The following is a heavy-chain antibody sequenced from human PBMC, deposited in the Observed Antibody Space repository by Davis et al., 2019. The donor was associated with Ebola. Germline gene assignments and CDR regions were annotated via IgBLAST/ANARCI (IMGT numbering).Heavy chain of an antibody. Sequence: MPGGSLRLSCTVSGGSISSYYWSWIRQPPGKGLEWIGYIYYSGSTNYNPSLKSRVTISVDTAKNHFPLKLSSVTAADTAVYYCARGPATYSHFSPWGQGTLVTVSS. CDR3: ARGPATYSHFSP. D-gene: IGHD3-3*02. CDR1: GGSISSYY. V-gene: IGHV4-59*12. CDR2: IYYSGST. J-gene: IGHJ5*02.